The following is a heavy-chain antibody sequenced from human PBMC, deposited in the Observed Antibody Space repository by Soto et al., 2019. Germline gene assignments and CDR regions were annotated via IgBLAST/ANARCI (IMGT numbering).Heavy chain of an antibody. CDR3: GRYCSGGSCHTLDYYGMDV. J-gene: IGHJ6*02. CDR1: GGTFRNYR. Sequence: SVKVSCKASGGTFRNYRIGWVRQAPGQGLEWMGGVIPVFCTTNYAQKFQGRVTITADESTSTAYIEVSSLRSEETAMFYCGRYCSGGSCHTLDYYGMDVWGQGTTVTVSS. CDR2: VIPVFCTT. D-gene: IGHD2-15*01. V-gene: IGHV1-69*13.